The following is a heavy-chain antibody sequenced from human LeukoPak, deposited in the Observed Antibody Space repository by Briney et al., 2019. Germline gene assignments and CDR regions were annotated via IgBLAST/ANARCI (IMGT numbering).Heavy chain of an antibody. V-gene: IGHV3-30*02. D-gene: IGHD3-3*01. CDR1: GFTVGSNY. Sequence: PGGSLRLSCAASGFTVGSNYMSWVRQAPGKGLEWVAFIRYDGSNKYYADSVKGRFTISRDNSKNTLYLQMNSLRAEDTAVYYCANFRFLEWLPPFDYWGQGTLVTVSS. CDR3: ANFRFLEWLPPFDY. CDR2: IRYDGSNK. J-gene: IGHJ4*02.